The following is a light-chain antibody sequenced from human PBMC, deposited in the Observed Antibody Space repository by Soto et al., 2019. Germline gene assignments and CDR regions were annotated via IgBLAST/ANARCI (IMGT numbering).Light chain of an antibody. V-gene: IGKV3-11*01. CDR3: QQRHTWPTT. CDR1: QSVSSY. CDR2: DAS. J-gene: IGKJ4*01. Sequence: EIVLTQSPATLSLSPGERATLSCRASQSVSSYLAWYQQKPGQAPRLLIYDASNRATGIPARFSGSGSGTDFTLTISSLEPEDFAVYYCQQRHTWPTTFGGGAKVEI.